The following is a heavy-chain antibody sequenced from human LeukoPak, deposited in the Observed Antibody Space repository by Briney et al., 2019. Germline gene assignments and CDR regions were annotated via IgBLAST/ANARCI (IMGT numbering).Heavy chain of an antibody. CDR1: GGSISSGDYY. J-gene: IGHJ5*02. CDR2: IYYSGST. Sequence: SETLSLTCTVSGGSISSGDYYWSWIRQPPGKGLEWIGYIYYSGSTYYNPSLKSRVTISVDTSKNQFSLKLSSVTAADTAVYYCARFAIGSTMYSWFDPWGQGTLVTVSS. CDR3: ARFAIGSTMYSWFDP. D-gene: IGHD2-2*01. V-gene: IGHV4-30-4*01.